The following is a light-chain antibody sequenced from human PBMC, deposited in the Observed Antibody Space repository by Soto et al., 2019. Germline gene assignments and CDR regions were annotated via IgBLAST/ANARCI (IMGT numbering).Light chain of an antibody. Sequence: QSALTQPASVSASPGQSITLSCTGTSCDVGSYNFVSWYQQHPGKAPKLMIFDVSVRPSGVSNRFSGSKSGNTASLTISGLQAEDEAHYYCSSYTTASTAIFGGGTKLTVL. CDR1: SCDVGSYNF. J-gene: IGLJ2*01. CDR2: DVS. V-gene: IGLV2-14*03. CDR3: SSYTTASTAI.